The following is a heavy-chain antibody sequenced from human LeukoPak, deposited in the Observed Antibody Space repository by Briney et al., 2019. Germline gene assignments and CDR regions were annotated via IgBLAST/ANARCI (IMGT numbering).Heavy chain of an antibody. CDR1: GFTFNTYT. D-gene: IGHD3-22*01. V-gene: IGHV3-48*01. CDR3: ARGPTYYESSGQVPFDY. J-gene: IGHJ4*02. Sequence: GGSLRLSCAASGFTFNTYTMNWVRQAPGKGLEWVSYISGGSGIIDYADSVRGRFIISRDNAKNSLYLQMNSLRAEDTAVYYCARGPTYYESSGQVPFDYWGQGTLVTVSS. CDR2: ISGGSGII.